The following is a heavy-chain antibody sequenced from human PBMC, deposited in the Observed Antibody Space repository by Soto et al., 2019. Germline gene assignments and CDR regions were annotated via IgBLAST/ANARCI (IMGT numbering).Heavy chain of an antibody. Sequence: QVQLQESGPGLVKPSQTLSLTCTVSGGSISSGGYYWSWIRQHPGKGLEWIGYIYYSGSTYYNPSLKIRVTISVDTTKNQFSLKLSSVTAADTAVYYCARDTQGYSYGYPRKYNWFDPWGQGTLVTVSS. J-gene: IGHJ5*02. CDR3: ARDTQGYSYGYPRKYNWFDP. D-gene: IGHD5-18*01. CDR1: GGSISSGGYY. V-gene: IGHV4-31*03. CDR2: IYYSGST.